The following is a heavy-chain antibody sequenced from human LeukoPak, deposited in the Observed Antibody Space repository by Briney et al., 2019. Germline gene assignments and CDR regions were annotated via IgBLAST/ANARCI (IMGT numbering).Heavy chain of an antibody. D-gene: IGHD6-19*01. CDR2: ISSSGSTI. CDR3: ARDSSSGWSGTYYFDY. V-gene: IGHV3-11*01. J-gene: IGHJ4*02. CDR1: GFTFSDYY. Sequence: GGSLRLSCAASGFTFSDYYMSWIRQAPGKGLEWVSYISSSGSTIYYADPVKGRFTISRDNAKNSLYLQMNSLRAEDTAVYYCARDSSSGWSGTYYFDYWGQGTLVTVSS.